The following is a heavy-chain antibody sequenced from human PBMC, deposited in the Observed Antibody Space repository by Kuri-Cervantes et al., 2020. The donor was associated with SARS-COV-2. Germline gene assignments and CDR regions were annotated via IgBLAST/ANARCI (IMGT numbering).Heavy chain of an antibody. V-gene: IGHV1-18*01. Sequence: ASVKVSCKASCYTFTSYGISWVRQAPGQGLEWMGWISAYNGNTIYAQKLQGRVTMTTDTSTNTAYMELRSLRSDDTAVYYCARYNPGAFDWLLRSDYYYYYMAVWGKGTTVTVSS. CDR2: ISAYNGNT. J-gene: IGHJ6*03. CDR3: ARYNPGAFDWLLRSDYYYYYMAV. D-gene: IGHD3-9*01. CDR1: CYTFTSYG.